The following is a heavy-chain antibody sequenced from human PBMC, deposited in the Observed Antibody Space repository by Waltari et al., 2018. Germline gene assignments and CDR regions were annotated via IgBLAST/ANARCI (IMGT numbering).Heavy chain of an antibody. V-gene: IGHV4-59*01. J-gene: IGHJ3*02. CDR1: GGSISSYY. Sequence: QVQLQESGPGLVKPSETLSLTCTVSGGSISSYYWSWIRQPPGKGLEWIGYIYYSGSTNYNPSLKSRVTISVDTSKNQFSLKLSSVTAADTAVYYCARDLSASARGTGAFDIWGQGTMVTVSS. CDR2: IYYSGST. D-gene: IGHD2-15*01. CDR3: ARDLSASARGTGAFDI.